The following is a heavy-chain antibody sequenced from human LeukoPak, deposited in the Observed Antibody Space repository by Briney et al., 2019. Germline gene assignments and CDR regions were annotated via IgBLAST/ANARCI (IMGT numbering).Heavy chain of an antibody. D-gene: IGHD3-22*01. CDR3: AKVRGNVGSSYFPDY. CDR1: GFTFSRYA. CDR2: ISYDANIGSNK. Sequence: GGSLRLSCATSGFTFSRYAMHWARQAPGKGLEWVALISYDANIGSNKYYADSVKGRFTISRDNSKNTLYLQMNSLRVEDTAVYYCAKVRGNVGSSYFPDYWGQGTLVTVTS. J-gene: IGHJ4*02. V-gene: IGHV3-30-3*01.